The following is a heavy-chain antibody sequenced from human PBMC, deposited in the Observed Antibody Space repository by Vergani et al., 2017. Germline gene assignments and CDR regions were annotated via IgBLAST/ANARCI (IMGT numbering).Heavy chain of an antibody. Sequence: EVQLVESGGGLVKPGGSLRLSCAASGFTFSSYSMTWVRQAPGKGLEWVSSISSSSSYIYYADSVKGRFTISRDNAKNSLYLQMNSLRAEDTAVYYCAGGVGDYYDSSGYYGTLDYWGQGTLVTVSS. CDR1: GFTFSSYS. CDR3: AGGVGDYYDSSGYYGTLDY. CDR2: ISSSSSYI. V-gene: IGHV3-21*01. J-gene: IGHJ4*02. D-gene: IGHD3-22*01.